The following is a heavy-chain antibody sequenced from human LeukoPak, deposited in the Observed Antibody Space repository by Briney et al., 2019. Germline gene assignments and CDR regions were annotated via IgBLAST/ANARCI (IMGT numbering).Heavy chain of an antibody. CDR1: GASFSSSTYY. J-gene: IGHJ4*02. D-gene: IGHD6-13*01. CDR3: ARHAGGISATGTRPFDY. CDR2: IYYSGST. V-gene: IGHV4-39*01. Sequence: SETLSLTCTVSGASFSSSTYYWGWIRQPPGKGLEWIGSIYYSGSTYYHPPLNHQVTMSVDTSKNQFSLKLSSVTAADTAVYYCARHAGGISATGTRPFDYWGQGTLVTVSS.